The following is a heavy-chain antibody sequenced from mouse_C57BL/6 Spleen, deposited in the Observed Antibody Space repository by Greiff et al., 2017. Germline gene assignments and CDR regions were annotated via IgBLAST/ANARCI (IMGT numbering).Heavy chain of an antibody. CDR2: ISSGGDYI. CDR3: TRDRPYDGYYAWFAY. V-gene: IGHV5-9-1*02. Sequence: EVQLVESGEGLVKPGGSLKLSCAASGFTFSSYAMSWVRQTPEKRLEWVAYISSGGDYIYYADTVKGRFTISRDNARNTLYLQMSSLKSEDTAMYYCTRDRPYDGYYAWFAYWGQGTLVTVSA. D-gene: IGHD2-3*01. J-gene: IGHJ3*01. CDR1: GFTFSSYA.